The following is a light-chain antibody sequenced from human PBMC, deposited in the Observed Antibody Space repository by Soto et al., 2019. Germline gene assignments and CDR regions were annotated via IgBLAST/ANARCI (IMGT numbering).Light chain of an antibody. CDR2: HAT. V-gene: IGKV1-5*01. J-gene: IGKJ4*01. Sequence: DIQMTQSPSTLSASVGDRVTITCRASQSINTWLAWYQQKSGKAPKLLIYHATSLESGVPSRFSGSGSGTEFTLTISSLQPDDFATYYCQQYNSFPRAFGGGTKVEIK. CDR1: QSINTW. CDR3: QQYNSFPRA.